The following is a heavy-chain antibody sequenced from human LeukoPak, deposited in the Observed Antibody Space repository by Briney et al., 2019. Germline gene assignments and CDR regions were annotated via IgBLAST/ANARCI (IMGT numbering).Heavy chain of an antibody. V-gene: IGHV3-66*01. Sequence: PGGSLRLFCAASGFTVSSNYMSWVRQAPGKGLEWVSVIYSGGSTYYADSVKGRFTISRDNSKNTLYLQMNSLRAEDTAVYYCARDNVNYYDSSGYYKAIDYWGQGTLVTVSS. D-gene: IGHD3-22*01. J-gene: IGHJ4*02. CDR1: GFTVSSNY. CDR3: ARDNVNYYDSSGYYKAIDY. CDR2: IYSGGST.